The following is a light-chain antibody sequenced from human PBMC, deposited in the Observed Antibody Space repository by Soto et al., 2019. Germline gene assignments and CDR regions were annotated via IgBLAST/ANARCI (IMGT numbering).Light chain of an antibody. CDR3: QAWDSSTLYV. Sequence: SYELTQPPSVSVSPGQTASITCSGDIFGDKYARWYQQKPGQSPVLVIYQDSKRPSGIPERFSGSNSGNTATLTISGTQAMDEADYYCQAWDSSTLYVFGTGTKVTVL. CDR1: IFGDKY. V-gene: IGLV3-1*01. J-gene: IGLJ1*01. CDR2: QDS.